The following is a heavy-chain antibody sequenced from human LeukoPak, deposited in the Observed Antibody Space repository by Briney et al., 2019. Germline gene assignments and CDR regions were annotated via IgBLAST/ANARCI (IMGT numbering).Heavy chain of an antibody. Sequence: GRSLRLSCAASGFTFSSYGMHWVRQAPGKGLEWVAVISYDGSNKYYADSVKGRFTISRDNSKNTLYLQMNSLRAEDTAVCYCAKAMVRGPPPSGYYYGMDVWGQGTTVTVSS. V-gene: IGHV3-30*18. CDR3: AKAMVRGPPPSGYYYGMDV. J-gene: IGHJ6*02. CDR1: GFTFSSYG. D-gene: IGHD3-10*01. CDR2: ISYDGSNK.